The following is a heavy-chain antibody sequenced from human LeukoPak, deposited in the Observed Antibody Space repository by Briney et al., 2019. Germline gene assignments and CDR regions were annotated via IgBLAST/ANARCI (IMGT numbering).Heavy chain of an antibody. V-gene: IGHV3-53*01. CDR1: GFTVSSNY. CDR3: ARDRYGDYDFDY. CDR2: IYSGGST. D-gene: IGHD4-17*01. J-gene: IGHJ4*02. Sequence: GGSLRLSCAASGFTVSSNYMSWVRQAPGKGLEWVPVIYSGGSTYYADSVKGRFTISRDNANNSLYLQMNSLRAEDTAVYYCARDRYGDYDFDYWGQGTLVTVSS.